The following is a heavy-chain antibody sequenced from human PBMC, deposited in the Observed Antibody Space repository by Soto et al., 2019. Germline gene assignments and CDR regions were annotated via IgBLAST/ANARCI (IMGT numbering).Heavy chain of an antibody. CDR2: INAGNGNT. J-gene: IGHJ5*02. D-gene: IGHD1-26*01. CDR1: GYTFTSYA. Sequence: QVQLVQSGAEEKKPGASVKVSCKASGYTFTSYAMHWVRQAPGQRLEWMGWINAGNGNTKYSQKFQGRVTITRDTTATTAYLELSSLRSEDTAVYYCARPIVGMLDPWCQGTLVTVPS. V-gene: IGHV1-3*05. CDR3: ARPIVGMLDP.